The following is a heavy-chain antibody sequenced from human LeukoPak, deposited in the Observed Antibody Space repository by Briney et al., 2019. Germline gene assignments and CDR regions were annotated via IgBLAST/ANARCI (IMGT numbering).Heavy chain of an antibody. D-gene: IGHD6-13*01. J-gene: IGHJ4*02. Sequence: GGSLRLSCAASGFTFSSYEMNWVRQAPGKGLEWVANINEDGSEIYYVDSVKGRFTISRDNVKNSLDLQMNSLRADDTAVYYCARDADAGTVDYWGQGTLVTVSS. V-gene: IGHV3-7*05. CDR1: GFTFSSYE. CDR3: ARDADAGTVDY. CDR2: INEDGSEI.